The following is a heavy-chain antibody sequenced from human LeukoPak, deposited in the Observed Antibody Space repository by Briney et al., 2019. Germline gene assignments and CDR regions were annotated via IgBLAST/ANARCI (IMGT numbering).Heavy chain of an antibody. V-gene: IGHV1-2*02. CDR2: INPNSGGT. Sequence: ASVKVSCKASGYTFTGYYRHWVRQAPGQGLEWMGWINPNSGGTNYAQKFQGRVTMTRDTSISTAYMELSRLRSDDTAVYYCARDSYYCSGGSCYVFFPGYFQHWGQGTLVTVSS. CDR1: GYTFTGYY. J-gene: IGHJ1*01. D-gene: IGHD2-15*01. CDR3: ARDSYYCSGGSCYVFFPGYFQH.